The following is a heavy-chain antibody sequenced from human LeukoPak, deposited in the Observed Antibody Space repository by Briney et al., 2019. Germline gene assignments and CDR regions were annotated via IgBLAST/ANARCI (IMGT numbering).Heavy chain of an antibody. J-gene: IGHJ4*02. D-gene: IGHD6-19*01. CDR1: GFTFNKNG. CDR2: IRKDGSDK. CDR3: AKDWQWSQDY. V-gene: IGHV3-30*02. Sequence: GGSLRLSCAASGFTFNKNGMHWVRQAPGKGLGWVAYIRKDGSDKYYADSVKGRFTISRDDSKNTLYLEINSLRGDDTAEYYCAKDWQWSQDYWGQGTLVTVSS.